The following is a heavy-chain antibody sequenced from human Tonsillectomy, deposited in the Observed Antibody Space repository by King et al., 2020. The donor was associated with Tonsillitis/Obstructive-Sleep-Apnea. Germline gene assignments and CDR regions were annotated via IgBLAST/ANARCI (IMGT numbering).Heavy chain of an antibody. J-gene: IGHJ3*02. CDR1: GFTFSRYS. CDR2: IISSSSTI. Sequence: QLVQSGGGFVQPGGSLRLSCADSGFTFSRYSMNWVRQAPEKGLEWGSEIISSSSTIYYAESVKGRFTISRDNAKNSLYLQMNSLRDEDTAVYYCARDIDIWGQGTMVTVSS. CDR3: ARDIDI. V-gene: IGHV3-48*02.